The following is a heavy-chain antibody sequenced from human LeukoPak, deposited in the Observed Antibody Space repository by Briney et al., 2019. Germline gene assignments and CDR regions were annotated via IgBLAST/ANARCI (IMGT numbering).Heavy chain of an antibody. J-gene: IGHJ4*02. CDR3: AKSSHGGFYFDY. CDR1: GFTFSSYA. D-gene: IGHD2-15*01. CDR2: ISGSGGST. Sequence: GGSLRLSCAASGFTFSSYAMSWVRQAPGKVLEWVSAISGSGGSTYYADSVKGRFTISRDNSKDTLYLQMNSLRAEDTAVYYCAKSSHGGFYFDYWGQGTLVTVSS. V-gene: IGHV3-23*01.